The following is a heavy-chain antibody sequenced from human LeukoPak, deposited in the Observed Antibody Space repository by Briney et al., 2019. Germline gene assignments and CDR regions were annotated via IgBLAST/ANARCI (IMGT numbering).Heavy chain of an antibody. CDR3: AKELLALSAYPATLEY. CDR1: GFTFSSYA. D-gene: IGHD2-15*01. Sequence: GGSLRLSCAASGFTFSSYAMSWVRQAPGKGLEWVSAISGSGGSTYYADSVKGRFTISRDNSKNTLYLQMNSLRAEDTAVYYCAKELLALSAYPATLEYWGQGTLVTVSS. CDR2: ISGSGGST. J-gene: IGHJ4*02. V-gene: IGHV3-23*01.